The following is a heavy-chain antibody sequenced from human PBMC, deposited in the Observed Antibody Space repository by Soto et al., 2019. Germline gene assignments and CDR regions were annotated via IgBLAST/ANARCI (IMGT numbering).Heavy chain of an antibody. CDR1: GYTFTGYY. V-gene: IGHV1-2*04. D-gene: IGHD2-15*01. J-gene: IGHJ6*02. Sequence: QVQLVQSGAEVKKPGASVKVSCKASGYTFTGYYMHWVRQAPGQGLEWMGWINPNSGGTNYAQKFQGWVTMTRDTAISTAYMELSRVRSDDTAVYYCARGQIVVVVAATPGYYGMDVWGQGTTVTVSS. CDR3: ARGQIVVVVAATPGYYGMDV. CDR2: INPNSGGT.